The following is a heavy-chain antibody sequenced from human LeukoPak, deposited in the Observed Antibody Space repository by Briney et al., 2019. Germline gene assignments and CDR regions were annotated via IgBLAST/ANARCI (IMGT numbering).Heavy chain of an antibody. CDR3: AKDLAGNGSYSFDY. V-gene: IGHV3-23*01. D-gene: IGHD1-26*01. Sequence: GGSLRLSCAASGFTFSNYAMNWVRQAPGRGLEWVSAISGSGGSTYYADSVKGRFTISRDNSKNTLYLQMNSLRAEDTAVYYCAKDLAGNGSYSFDYWGQGTLVTVSS. CDR1: GFTFSNYA. CDR2: ISGSGGST. J-gene: IGHJ4*02.